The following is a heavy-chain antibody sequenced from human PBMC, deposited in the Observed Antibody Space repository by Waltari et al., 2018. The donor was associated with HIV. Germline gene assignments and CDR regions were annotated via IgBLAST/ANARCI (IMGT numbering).Heavy chain of an antibody. CDR1: GFNFSSYG. V-gene: IGHV3-33*01. J-gene: IGHJ6*02. D-gene: IGHD2-15*01. CDR3: ARDRAEGGGYYYYGLDV. CDR2: IWYDGTNK. Sequence: QVQLVESGGGVVQPGRSLRLSCAASGFNFSSYGMHWVRQAPGKGLEWVAVIWYDGTNKYYADSVKGRFTISRDNSKNTLYLQMNSLRAEDTAVYYCARDRAEGGGYYYYGLDVWGQGTTVTVSS.